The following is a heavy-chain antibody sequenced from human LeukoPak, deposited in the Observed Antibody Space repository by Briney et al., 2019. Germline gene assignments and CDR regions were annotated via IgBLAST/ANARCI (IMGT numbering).Heavy chain of an antibody. J-gene: IGHJ5*02. CDR1: GFALSSHW. Sequence: GGSLRLSCAASGFALSSHWMTWVRQVPGRGPEWVANVNRDGSETYYLDSVKGRFTISKDNAKNSLYLQMNSLRAEDTAVYYCANLGRYYYDSSAQNWFDPWGQGTLVTVSS. D-gene: IGHD3-22*01. CDR2: VNRDGSET. V-gene: IGHV3-7*03. CDR3: ANLGRYYYDSSAQNWFDP.